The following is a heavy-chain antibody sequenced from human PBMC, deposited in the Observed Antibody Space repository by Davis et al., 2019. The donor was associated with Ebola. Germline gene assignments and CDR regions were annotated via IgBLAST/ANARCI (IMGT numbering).Heavy chain of an antibody. Sequence: GGSLRLSCATSGFTFSSYSMHWVRQAPGKGLEWVSYISGSSDTINYADSVKGRFTISRDNAKNSLYLQMNSLGDEDTAVYYCARDRYYYDSSGYLYYYYGMDVWGQETTVTVSS. CDR2: ISGSSDTI. CDR1: GFTFSSYS. V-gene: IGHV3-48*02. J-gene: IGHJ6*02. D-gene: IGHD3-22*01. CDR3: ARDRYYYDSSGYLYYYYGMDV.